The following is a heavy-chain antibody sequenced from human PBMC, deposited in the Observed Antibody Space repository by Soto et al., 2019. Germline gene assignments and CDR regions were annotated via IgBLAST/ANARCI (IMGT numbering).Heavy chain of an antibody. D-gene: IGHD2-15*01. CDR1: GASISSGVYY. Sequence: SETLSLTSTVSGASISSGVYYWGWIRQPPGKGLEWLGYISYIGATNYNSSLKSRVAMSRDTSKNQLSLRLRSLTAADTAAYYCARLVVRVFSLHYFDNWGQGTLVTVSS. CDR3: ARLVVRVFSLHYFDN. V-gene: IGHV4-61*08. CDR2: ISYIGAT. J-gene: IGHJ4*02.